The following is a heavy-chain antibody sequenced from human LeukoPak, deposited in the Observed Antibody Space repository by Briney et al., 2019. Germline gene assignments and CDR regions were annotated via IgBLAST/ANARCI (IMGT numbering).Heavy chain of an antibody. CDR2: INHSGST. CDR1: GGSFSGYY. CDR3: ARGQDPSIVVVTGDRFPYHFDY. Sequence: PSETLSLTCAVYGGSFSGYYWSWIRQPPGKGLEWIGEINHSGSTNYNPSLKSRVTISVDTSKNQFSLKLSSVTAADTAVYYCARGQDPSIVVVTGDRFPYHFDYWGQGTLVTVSS. J-gene: IGHJ4*02. D-gene: IGHD2-21*02. V-gene: IGHV4-34*01.